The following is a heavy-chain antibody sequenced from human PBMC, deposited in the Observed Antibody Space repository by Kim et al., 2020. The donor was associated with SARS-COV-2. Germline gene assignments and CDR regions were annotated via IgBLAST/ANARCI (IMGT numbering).Heavy chain of an antibody. CDR3: AKLRSGTPVAATNY. CDR2: LGGSGGST. Sequence: GGSLRLSCAASGFTFSSFAMSWVRQAPGKGLEWVSVLGGSGGSTYYADSVKGRFTISRDNSKNMLHLQMNSLRAEDTAVYHCAKLRSGTPVAATNYWGQGTLVTVSS. J-gene: IGHJ4*02. D-gene: IGHD6-19*01. CDR1: GFTFSSFA. V-gene: IGHV3-23*01.